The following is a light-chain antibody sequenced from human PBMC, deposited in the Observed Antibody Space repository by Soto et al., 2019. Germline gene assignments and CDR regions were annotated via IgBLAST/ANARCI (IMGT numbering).Light chain of an antibody. CDR1: QSINSRS. CDR3: QQYVASPYT. Sequence: IVLTQSPGTLSLSPGERATLSCGASQSINSRSLAWYQQKPGQAPRLLIYDASSRATGIPDRFSASGSGTDFTLTISSLEPEDFAVYYCQQYVASPYTLGQGTKVDIK. V-gene: IGKV3-20*01. J-gene: IGKJ2*01. CDR2: DAS.